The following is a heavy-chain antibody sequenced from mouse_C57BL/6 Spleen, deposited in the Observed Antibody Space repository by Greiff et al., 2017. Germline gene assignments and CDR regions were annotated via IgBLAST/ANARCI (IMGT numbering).Heavy chain of an antibody. D-gene: IGHD2-4*01. V-gene: IGHV1-52*01. CDR2: IDPSDSET. J-gene: IGHJ2*01. Sequence: QVQLQQPGAELVRPGSSVKLSCKASGYTFTSYWMHWVKQRPIQGLEWIGNIDPSDSETHYNQKFKDKATLTVDKSSSPAYMPLSSLTSEDSAVYYGARCYDYDGYYFDYWGQGTTLTVSS. CDR1: GYTFTSYW. CDR3: ARCYDYDGYYFDY.